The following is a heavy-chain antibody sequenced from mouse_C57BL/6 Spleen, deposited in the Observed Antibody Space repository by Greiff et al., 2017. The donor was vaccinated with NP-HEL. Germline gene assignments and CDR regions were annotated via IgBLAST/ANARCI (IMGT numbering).Heavy chain of an antibody. CDR1: GFSLTSYG. D-gene: IGHD2-2*01. CDR2: IWRGGST. CDR3: ALSTMVNYAMDY. Sequence: VKVEESGPGLVQPSQSLSITCTVSGFSLTSYGVHWVRQSPGKGLEWLGVIWRGGSTDYNAAFMSRLSITKDNSKSQVFFKMNSLQADDTAIYYCALSTMVNYAMDYWGQGTSVTVSS. J-gene: IGHJ4*01. V-gene: IGHV2-5*01.